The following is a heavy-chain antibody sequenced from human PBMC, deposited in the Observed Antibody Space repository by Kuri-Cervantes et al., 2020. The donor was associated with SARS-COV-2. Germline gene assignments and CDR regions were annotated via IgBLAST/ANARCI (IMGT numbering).Heavy chain of an antibody. V-gene: IGHV1-8*02. Sequence: ASVKVSCKASGYTFTSYDINWARQATGQGLEWMGWMNPNSGDTGYAQKFQGRVTMTRDTSRSTAYMELSSLRSEDTAVYYCARDIGDWNPDGFDIWGQGTMVTVSS. CDR3: ARDIGDWNPDGFDI. D-gene: IGHD1-1*01. J-gene: IGHJ3*02. CDR2: MNPNSGDT. CDR1: GYTFTSYD.